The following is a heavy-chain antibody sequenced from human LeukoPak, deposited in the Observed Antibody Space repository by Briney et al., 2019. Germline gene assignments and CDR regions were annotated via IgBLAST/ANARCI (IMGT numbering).Heavy chain of an antibody. CDR2: ISSSSSTI. Sequence: GGSLRLSCAASGFTFSSYSMNWVRQAPGKGLEWVSYISSSSSTIYYADSVKGRFTISRDNAKNSLYLQMNSLRDEDTAVYYCARSAMVRGVIIIYYGMDVWGRGTTFTVSS. D-gene: IGHD3-10*01. CDR3: ARSAMVRGVIIIYYGMDV. CDR1: GFTFSSYS. J-gene: IGHJ6*02. V-gene: IGHV3-48*02.